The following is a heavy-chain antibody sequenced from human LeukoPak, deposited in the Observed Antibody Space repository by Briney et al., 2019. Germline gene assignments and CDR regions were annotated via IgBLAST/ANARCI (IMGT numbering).Heavy chain of an antibody. D-gene: IGHD1-26*01. Sequence: GASLRLSCAASGFTFSSYAMSWVRQAPGKGLEWVSAISGSGAGTYYADSVKGRFTISRDNSENTLYLQMNSLRAEDTAVYYCAKPISGSYYSFDYWGQGTLVTVSS. CDR3: AKPISGSYYSFDY. V-gene: IGHV3-23*01. CDR1: GFTFSSYA. CDR2: ISGSGAGT. J-gene: IGHJ4*02.